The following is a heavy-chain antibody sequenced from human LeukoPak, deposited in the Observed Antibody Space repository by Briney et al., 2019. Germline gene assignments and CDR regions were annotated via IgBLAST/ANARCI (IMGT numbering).Heavy chain of an antibody. D-gene: IGHD1-26*01. Sequence: GGSLRLSCAASGFTFSSYPMSWVRQAPGKGLEWVSGFSGSDGETFYADSVKGRFTISRDNSKNTLYPQMNSLKAEDTAVYYCARGGGSYSWADYWGQGTLVTVSS. CDR2: FSGSDGET. CDR3: ARGGGSYSWADY. CDR1: GFTFSSYP. J-gene: IGHJ4*02. V-gene: IGHV3-23*01.